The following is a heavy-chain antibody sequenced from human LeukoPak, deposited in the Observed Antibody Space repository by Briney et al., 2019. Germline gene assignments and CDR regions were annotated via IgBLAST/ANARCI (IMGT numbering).Heavy chain of an antibody. D-gene: IGHD2-15*01. Sequence: RGSLRLSCAASGFTFDDYGMSWVRQAPGKGLEWVSGINWNGGSTGYADSVKGRFTISRDNAKNSLYLQMNSLRAEDTALYYCARAKSSCSGGSCYGQLYYVSFDYWGQGTLVTVSS. V-gene: IGHV3-20*04. CDR1: GFTFDDYG. J-gene: IGHJ4*02. CDR3: ARAKSSCSGGSCYGQLYYVSFDY. CDR2: INWNGGST.